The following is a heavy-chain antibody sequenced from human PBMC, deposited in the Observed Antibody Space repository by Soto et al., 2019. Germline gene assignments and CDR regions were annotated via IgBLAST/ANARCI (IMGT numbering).Heavy chain of an antibody. D-gene: IGHD2-21*01. CDR3: AKDRRIVVVIADRGWAFDI. V-gene: IGHV3-23*01. CDR2: ISGSGGST. CDR1: GFTFSSYA. J-gene: IGHJ3*02. Sequence: GGSLRLSCAASGFTFSSYAMSWVRQAPGKGLEWVSAISGSGGSTYYADSVKGRFTISRDNSKNTLYLQMNSLRAEDTAVYYCAKDRRIVVVIADRGWAFDIWGQGTMVTVSS.